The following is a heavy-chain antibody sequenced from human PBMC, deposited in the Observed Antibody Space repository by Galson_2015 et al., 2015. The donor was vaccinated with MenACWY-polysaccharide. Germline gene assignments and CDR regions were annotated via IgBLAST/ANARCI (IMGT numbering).Heavy chain of an antibody. CDR2: IWYDGGNK. D-gene: IGHD6-6*01. CDR3: ARARYSSSSGSISSYMDV. Sequence: SLRLSCAASGFTFSSYGMHWVRQAPGKGLEWVAIIWYDGGNKYYGDSVKGRFTISRDNSKNTLYLQVDSLRAEDTAAYYCARARYSSSSGSISSYMDVWGKGTTVTVSS. J-gene: IGHJ6*03. CDR1: GFTFSSYG. V-gene: IGHV3-33*01.